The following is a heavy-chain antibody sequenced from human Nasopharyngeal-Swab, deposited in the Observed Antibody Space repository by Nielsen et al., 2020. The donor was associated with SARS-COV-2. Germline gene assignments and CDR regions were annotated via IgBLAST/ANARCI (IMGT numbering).Heavy chain of an antibody. D-gene: IGHD3-3*01. CDR3: ARARGINLGLGVVGDMDV. CDR2: IGTEGDT. Sequence: GESPKIPCAAPGFTLSSYDMHWVRQVTVKGLEWVSSIGTEGDTHYPDSVKGRFTISRENAKSSLYLQMNIVRAEDTGVYYCARARGINLGLGVVGDMDVWGKGTTVTVSS. V-gene: IGHV3-13*01. CDR1: GFTLSSYD. J-gene: IGHJ6*03.